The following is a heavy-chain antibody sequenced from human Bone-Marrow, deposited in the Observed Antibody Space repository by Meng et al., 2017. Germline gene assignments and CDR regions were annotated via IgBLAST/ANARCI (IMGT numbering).Heavy chain of an antibody. J-gene: IGHJ5*02. CDR1: GFTFSSYW. CDR3: ARGNRGFDP. D-gene: IGHD1-14*01. V-gene: IGHV3-21*01. Sequence: GESLKISCAASGFTFSSYWMSWVRQAPGKGLEWVSSISSSSSYIYYADSVKGRFTISRDNAKNSLYLQMNSLRAEDTAVYYCARGNRGFDPWGQGTLVTVSS. CDR2: ISSSSSYI.